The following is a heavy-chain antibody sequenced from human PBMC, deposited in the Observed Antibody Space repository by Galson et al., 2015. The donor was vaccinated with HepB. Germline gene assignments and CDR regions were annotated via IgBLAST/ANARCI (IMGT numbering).Heavy chain of an antibody. J-gene: IGHJ4*02. CDR1: GFTFSSYA. V-gene: IGHV3-64D*06. D-gene: IGHD4-11*01. CDR2: ISSNGGST. CDR3: VKDEAYSNYPSIGCFDY. Sequence: SLRLSCAASGFTFSSYAMHWVRQAPGKGLEYVSAISSNGGSTYYADSVKGRFTISRDNSKNTLYLQMSSLRAEDTAVYYCVKDEAYSNYPSIGCFDYWGQGTLVTVSS.